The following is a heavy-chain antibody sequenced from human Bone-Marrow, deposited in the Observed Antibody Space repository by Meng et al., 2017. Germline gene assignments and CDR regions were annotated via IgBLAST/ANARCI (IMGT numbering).Heavy chain of an antibody. D-gene: IGHD1-14*01. CDR1: GFYFGNAW. CDR2: IKPDGSEE. Sequence: GGSLRLSCAASGFYFGNAWMSWVRQAPGKGLEWVANIKPDGSEEYYLDSVKGRFTISRDNAKNSLSLQMSSLRAEDTAVYYCARDRATTLPHNYLGYWGQGTPVTVSS. CDR3: ARDRATTLPHNYLGY. J-gene: IGHJ4*02. V-gene: IGHV3-7*01.